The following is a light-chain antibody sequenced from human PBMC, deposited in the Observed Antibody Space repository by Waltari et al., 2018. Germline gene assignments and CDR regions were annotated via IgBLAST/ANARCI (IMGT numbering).Light chain of an antibody. CDR1: SDMYVRHYR. Sequence: QPVLTHPSSLSAPPGAPASLTCTLRSDMYVRHYRLFWYQQKPGSPPHDLLTDTDNQWCSGVPGRFSGSKDAKTNAGVMVISAVQDEDESYCYCMDWHGGALVFGGGTKLTVL. V-gene: IGLV5-45*03. J-gene: IGLJ2*01. CDR3: MDWHGGALV. CDR2: DTDN.